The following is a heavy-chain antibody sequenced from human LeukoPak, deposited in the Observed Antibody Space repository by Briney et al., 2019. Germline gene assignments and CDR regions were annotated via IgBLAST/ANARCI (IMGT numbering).Heavy chain of an antibody. CDR2: IYTSGST. V-gene: IGHV4-4*07. J-gene: IGHJ2*01. D-gene: IGHD3-22*01. CDR3: ARGTPHYYDSSGYYHFWYFDL. CDR1: GGSISSYY. Sequence: SETLSLTCTVSGGSISSYYWSWIRQPAGKGLEWIGRIYTSGSTNYNPSLKSRVTMSVDTSKNQFSLKLSSVTAADTAVYYCARGTPHYYDSSGYYHFWYFDLWGRGILVTVSS.